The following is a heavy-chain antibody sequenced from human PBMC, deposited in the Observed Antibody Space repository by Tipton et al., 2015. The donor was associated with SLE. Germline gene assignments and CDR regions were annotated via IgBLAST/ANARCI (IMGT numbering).Heavy chain of an antibody. CDR1: GGTFSSYT. J-gene: IGHJ4*02. CDR2: IIPILGIA. Sequence: QLVQSGAEVKKPGSSVKVSCKASGGTFSSYTISWVRQAPGQGLEWMGRIIPILGIANYAQKFQGRVTITADKSTSTAYVELSSLRSEDTAVYYCARHRGYSIGAEFDYWGQGTLVTVSS. CDR3: ARHRGYSIGAEFDY. V-gene: IGHV1-69*09. D-gene: IGHD5-18*01.